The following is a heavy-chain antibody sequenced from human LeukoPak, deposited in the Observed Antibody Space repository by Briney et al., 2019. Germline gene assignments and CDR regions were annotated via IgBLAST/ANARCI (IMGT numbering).Heavy chain of an antibody. D-gene: IGHD5-12*01. CDR1: GITFSSYG. CDR3: EVDGY. CDR2: LSWNSNSI. V-gene: IGHV3-20*04. J-gene: IGHJ4*02. Sequence: GGTLRLSCAASGITFSSYGMSWVRQAPGEGLEWVSGLSWNSNSIGYADSVKGRFTISRDNAKNSLCLQMNSLRAEDTAVYYCEVDGYWGQGTLVTVSS.